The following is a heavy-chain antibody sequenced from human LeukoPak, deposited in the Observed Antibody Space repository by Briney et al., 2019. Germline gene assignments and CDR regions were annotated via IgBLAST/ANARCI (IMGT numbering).Heavy chain of an antibody. CDR2: IYYSGST. J-gene: IGHJ4*02. Sequence: SQTLSLTCTASGGSISSGGYYWSWIRQHPGKGLEWIGYIYYSGSTYYNPSLKSRVTISVDTSKNQFSLKLSSVTAADTAVYYCARGRLAYFSFDYWGQGTLVTVSS. CDR1: GGSISSGGYY. D-gene: IGHD2-21*01. V-gene: IGHV4-31*03. CDR3: ARGRLAYFSFDY.